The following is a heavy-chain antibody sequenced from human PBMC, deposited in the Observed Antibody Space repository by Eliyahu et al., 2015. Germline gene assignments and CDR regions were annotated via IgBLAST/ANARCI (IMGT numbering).Heavy chain of an antibody. CDR2: IYYRGST. Sequence: QVQLQESGPGLVRPSETLSLTCTVSGGSMNNYYWNWIRQPAGKGLEWIGRIYYRGSTNYNPSLKSRVTMSVDTSKNRFSLTLTSVTAPDTAVYYCARDSPFDPWGQGTLVTVSS. J-gene: IGHJ5*02. CDR1: GGSMNNYY. CDR3: ARDSPFDP. V-gene: IGHV4-4*07.